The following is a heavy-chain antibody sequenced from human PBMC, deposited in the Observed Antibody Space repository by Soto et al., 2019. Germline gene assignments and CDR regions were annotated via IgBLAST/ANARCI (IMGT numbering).Heavy chain of an antibody. Sequence: SETLSLTCIVSGESISSSSYYWGWIRQPPGKGLKWIGSIYYSGRTYYNPSFKSRVTISIDTSKNQFSLKLSSVTATDTAVYYCARQRTTVVTQAYFDHWGQGALVTVSS. CDR2: IYYSGRT. V-gene: IGHV4-39*01. CDR3: ARQRTTVVTQAYFDH. D-gene: IGHD2-21*02. CDR1: GESISSSSYY. J-gene: IGHJ4*02.